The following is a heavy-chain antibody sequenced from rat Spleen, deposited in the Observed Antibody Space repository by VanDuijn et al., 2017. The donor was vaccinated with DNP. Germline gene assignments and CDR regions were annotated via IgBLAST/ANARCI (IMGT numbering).Heavy chain of an antibody. V-gene: IGHV2-72*01. D-gene: IGHD1-2*01. Sequence: QVQLEESGPGLMQPSETLSLTCSVSGFSLTSNGVGWVRQPLGKGLVWIGTIWAGGSTNYNSAVQSRLTISRDTSKSQVFLRMNSLQTEDTAIYFCTRDDTIAAIWYWGQGVMVTVSS. CDR3: TRDDTIAAIWY. CDR1: GFSLTSNG. J-gene: IGHJ2*01. CDR2: IWAGGST.